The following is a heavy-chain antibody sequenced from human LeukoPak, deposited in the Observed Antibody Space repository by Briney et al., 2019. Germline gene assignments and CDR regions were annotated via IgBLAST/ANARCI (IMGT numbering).Heavy chain of an antibody. Sequence: SETLSLTCTVSGGSISSHYWSWIRQPPGKGLEWIGYIYYSGSTNYNPSLKSRVTISVDTSKNQFSLKLSSVTAADTAVYYCARVGGSYTFDYWGQGTLVTVSS. CDR2: IYYSGST. CDR3: ARVGGSYTFDY. J-gene: IGHJ4*02. CDR1: GGSISSHY. V-gene: IGHV4-59*11. D-gene: IGHD1-26*01.